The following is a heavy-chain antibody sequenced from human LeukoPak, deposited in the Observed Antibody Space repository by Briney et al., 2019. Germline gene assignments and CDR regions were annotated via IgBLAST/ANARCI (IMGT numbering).Heavy chain of an antibody. CDR2: IYHSGST. V-gene: IGHV4-38-2*02. D-gene: IGHD4-23*01. J-gene: IGHJ3*02. CDR3: ARGRGVRRWDPDAFDI. Sequence: KPSETLSLTCTVSGYSISSGYYWGWIRQPPGKGLEWIGSIYHSGSTYYNPSLKSRVTISVDTSKNQFSLKLSSVTAADTAVYYCARGRGVRRWDPDAFDIWGQGTMVTVSS. CDR1: GYSISSGYY.